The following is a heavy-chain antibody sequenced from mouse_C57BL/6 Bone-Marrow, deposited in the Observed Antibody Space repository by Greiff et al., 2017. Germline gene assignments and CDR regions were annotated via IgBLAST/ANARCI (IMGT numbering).Heavy chain of an antibody. CDR1: GYAFSSSW. Sequence: VQLQESGPELLKPGASVKISCKASGYAFSSSWMNWVKQRPGKGLEWIGRIYPGDGDTNYNGKFKGKATLTADKSSSTAYRQLSSLTSEDSAVYFCARGCYYGNYPFAYWGQGTLVTVSA. CDR2: IYPGDGDT. D-gene: IGHD2-1*01. V-gene: IGHV1-82*01. J-gene: IGHJ3*01. CDR3: ARGCYYGNYPFAY.